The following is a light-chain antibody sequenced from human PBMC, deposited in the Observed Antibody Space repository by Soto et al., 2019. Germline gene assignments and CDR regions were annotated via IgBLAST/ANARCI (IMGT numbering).Light chain of an antibody. J-gene: IGLJ2*01. Sequence: QSVLTQPPSASATPGQRITISCFGSSSNIGSNYGYWYQQLPGTAPNLLISRDDERPSGVPDRFSGSKSGTSASLAISGVRSEDEADYFCAAWDDSLRAPVFGGGTKLTVL. V-gene: IGLV1-47*01. CDR2: RDD. CDR3: AAWDDSLRAPV. CDR1: SSNIGSNY.